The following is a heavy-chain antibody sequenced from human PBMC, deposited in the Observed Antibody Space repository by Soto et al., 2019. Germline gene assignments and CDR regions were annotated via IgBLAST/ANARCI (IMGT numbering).Heavy chain of an antibody. D-gene: IGHD6-13*01. CDR3: AHRYWAASGTRYYFDY. CDR1: GFSFTTDGMG. J-gene: IGHJ4*02. CDR2: IYWDDDK. V-gene: IGHV2-5*02. Sequence: QITLKESGPTLVKPTQTLTLTCTLSGFSFTTDGMGVGWIRQRPGKALEWLALIYWDDDKRYSPYLKSRLTITKDASRNQVVLTLTNMDPADTATYYCAHRYWAASGTRYYFDYWGQGTLVTVSS.